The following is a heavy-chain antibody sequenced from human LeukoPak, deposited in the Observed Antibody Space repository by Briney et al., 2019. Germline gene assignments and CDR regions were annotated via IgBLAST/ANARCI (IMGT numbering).Heavy chain of an antibody. CDR1: GGSISGYY. CDR3: ARLSSIIVPAAYLDC. D-gene: IGHD2-2*01. V-gene: IGHV4-59*08. Sequence: PSETLSLTCTVSGGSISGYYWSWIPQPPGKGLEWMGYIYYSRSTNYNPSLQSRATISLDTSKNQFSLKLNSVTAADTAVYYCARLSSIIVPAAYLDCWGQGTLVTVSS. CDR2: IYYSRST. J-gene: IGHJ4*02.